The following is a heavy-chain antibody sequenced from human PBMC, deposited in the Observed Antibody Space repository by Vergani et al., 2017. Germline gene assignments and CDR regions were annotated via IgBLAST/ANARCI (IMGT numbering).Heavy chain of an antibody. Sequence: QVQLVQSGTEVKRPGSSVKVSCKASGGTFSSYAISWVRQAPGQGLEWMGRINPNSGGTNDAQKFQGRVTMTRDTSISTAYMELSRLRSDDTAVYYCARVVGIFGLDPWGQGTLVTVSS. CDR3: ARVVGIFGLDP. D-gene: IGHD3-3*01. V-gene: IGHV1-2*06. CDR1: GGTFSSYA. CDR2: INPNSGGT. J-gene: IGHJ5*02.